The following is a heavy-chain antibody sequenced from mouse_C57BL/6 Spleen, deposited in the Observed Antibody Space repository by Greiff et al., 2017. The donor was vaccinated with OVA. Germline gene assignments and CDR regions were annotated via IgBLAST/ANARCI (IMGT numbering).Heavy chain of an antibody. V-gene: IGHV1-15*01. Sequence: VQLQQSGAELVRPGASVTLSCRASGYTFTDYEMHWVKQTPVHGLEWIGAIDPETGGTAYNQKFKGKAILTADKSSSTAYMELRSLTSEDSAVYYCTHRLRRAMDYWGQGTSVTVSS. CDR1: GYTFTDYE. D-gene: IGHD2-2*01. CDR2: IDPETGGT. J-gene: IGHJ4*01. CDR3: THRLRRAMDY.